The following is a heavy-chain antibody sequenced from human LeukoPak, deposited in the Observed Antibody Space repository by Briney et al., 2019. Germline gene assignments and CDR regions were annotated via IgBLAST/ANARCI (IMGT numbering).Heavy chain of an antibody. D-gene: IGHD4-17*01. V-gene: IGHV3-48*02. CDR1: GFTFSSYN. CDR2: ISSSSSTI. Sequence: GGSLRLSCAASGFTFSSYNMNCVRQAPGKGLEWVSYISSSSSTIYHADSVKGRFTISRDNAKNSLYLQMNSLRDEDTAVYYCARQMTTGPWYFDLWGRGTLVTVSS. CDR3: ARQMTTGPWYFDL. J-gene: IGHJ2*01.